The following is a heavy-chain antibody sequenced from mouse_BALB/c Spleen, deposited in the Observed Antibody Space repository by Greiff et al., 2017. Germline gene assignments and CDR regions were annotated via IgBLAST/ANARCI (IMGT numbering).Heavy chain of an antibody. CDR2: IWGDGST. Sequence: VHLVESGPGLVAPSQSLSITCTVSGFSLTGYGVNWVRRPPGKGLEWLGMIWGDGSTDYNSALKSRLSISKDNSKSQVFLKMNSLQTDDTARYYCARDRRLAYWGQGTLVTVSA. CDR1: GFSLTGYG. V-gene: IGHV2-6-7*01. CDR3: ARDRRLAY. J-gene: IGHJ3*01.